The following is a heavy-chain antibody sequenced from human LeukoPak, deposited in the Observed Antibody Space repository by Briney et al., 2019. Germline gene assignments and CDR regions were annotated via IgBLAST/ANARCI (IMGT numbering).Heavy chain of an antibody. D-gene: IGHD5-12*01. J-gene: IGHJ4*02. V-gene: IGHV4-39*01. CDR2: IYYSGST. CDR3: ARHGYRGAYVDC. CDR1: GGSISSSSHY. Sequence: SETLSLTCTVSGGSISSSSHYWGWIRQPPGKGLEWIGNIYYSGSTYYNPSLESRVSISVGTSKLQFSLQRGSVTAADPAVYYCARHGYRGAYVDCWGQGTLVTVSS.